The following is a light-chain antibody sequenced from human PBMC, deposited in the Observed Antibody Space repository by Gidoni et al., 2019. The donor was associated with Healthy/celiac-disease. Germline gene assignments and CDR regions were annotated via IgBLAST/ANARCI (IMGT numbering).Light chain of an antibody. CDR2: GKN. Sequence: SSELTQDPAVSVALGQTVRITCQGENIRSYYANWYQQKPGQAPVLVIYGKNNRPSGIPDRFSGSSSGNTASLTITGAQAEDEADYYCNSRDSSGHVVFGGGTKLTVL. V-gene: IGLV3-19*01. CDR3: NSRDSSGHVV. J-gene: IGLJ2*01. CDR1: NIRSYY.